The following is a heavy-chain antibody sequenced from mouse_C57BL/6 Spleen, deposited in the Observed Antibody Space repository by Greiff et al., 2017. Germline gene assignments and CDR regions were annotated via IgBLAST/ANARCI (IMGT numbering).Heavy chain of an antibody. CDR1: GYTFTSYW. CDR3: ARRGGLQEFAD. Sequence: QVQLQQPGTELVKPGASVQLSCKASGYTFTSYWMHWVKQRPGQGLEWIGNFNPSIGGTKYNEKFKSKATLTVDNSSSTACMQLSSLTSEDSAVYYCARRGGLQEFADWGQGTLVTVSA. J-gene: IGHJ3*01. V-gene: IGHV1-53*01. CDR2: FNPSIGGT.